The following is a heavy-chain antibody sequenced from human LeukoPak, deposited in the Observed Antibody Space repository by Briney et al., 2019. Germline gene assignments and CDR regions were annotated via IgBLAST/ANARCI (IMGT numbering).Heavy chain of an antibody. CDR2: INPNSGGT. CDR1: GYTSTGYY. D-gene: IGHD3-22*01. Sequence: ASVKVSCKASGYTSTGYYMHWVRHTPGQRLEWMGWINPNSGGTNYAQQFQGRVTMTRDTSIIVYMDLSRLRSDDTAVYYCARGAHYHDSSDGYDYWGQGTLVTVSS. V-gene: IGHV1-2*02. CDR3: ARGAHYHDSSDGYDY. J-gene: IGHJ4*02.